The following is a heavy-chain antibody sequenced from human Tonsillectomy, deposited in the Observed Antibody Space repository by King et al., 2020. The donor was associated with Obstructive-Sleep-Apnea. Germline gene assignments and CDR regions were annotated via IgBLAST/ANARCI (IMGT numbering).Heavy chain of an antibody. V-gene: IGHV3-21*01. Sequence: DVQLVQSGGGLVKPGGSLRLSCAASGFTFSSYSMNWVRQAPGKGLEWVSSISSSSSYIYYADSVKGRFTISRDNAKNSLYLQMNSLRAEDTAVYYCARGAGQQLVPSDYWGQGTLVTVSS. CDR2: ISSSSSYI. J-gene: IGHJ4*02. D-gene: IGHD6-13*01. CDR1: GFTFSSYS. CDR3: ARGAGQQLVPSDY.